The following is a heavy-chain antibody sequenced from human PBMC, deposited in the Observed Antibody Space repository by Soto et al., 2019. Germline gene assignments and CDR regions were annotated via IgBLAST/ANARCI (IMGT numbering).Heavy chain of an antibody. CDR2: MFYSGST. CDR1: GVSMKKHY. J-gene: IGHJ4*02. CDR3: AGEDDLWSGYLAY. V-gene: IGHV4-59*11. Sequence: PSETLSLTCTVSGVSMKKHYWSWIRQPPGKGLELIGYMFYSGSTNYNPSLKSRVTISIDTSKNQFSLRLSSVTAADTAVYYCAGEDDLWSGYLAYWGQGTLVTVSS. D-gene: IGHD3-3*01.